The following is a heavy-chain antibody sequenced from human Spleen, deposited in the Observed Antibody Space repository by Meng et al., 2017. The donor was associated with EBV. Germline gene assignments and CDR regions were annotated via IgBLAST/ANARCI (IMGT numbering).Heavy chain of an antibody. CDR3: ARGGIDF. CDR2: MNPGSGNT. V-gene: IGHV1-8*01. CDR1: GYTFSGYD. Sequence: VQVGAAEKYTGAYVKGSCKAAGYTFSGYDITWVRQAAGQGLEWMGLMNPGSGNTVYAQKFQGRGTMTRNTSITTAYMELSNLRSEDAAVYYCARGGIDFWGQGTLVTVSS. J-gene: IGHJ4*02.